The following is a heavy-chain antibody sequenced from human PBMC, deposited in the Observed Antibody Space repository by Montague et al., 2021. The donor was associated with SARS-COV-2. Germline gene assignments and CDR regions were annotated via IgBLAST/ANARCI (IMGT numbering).Heavy chain of an antibody. D-gene: IGHD5-24*01. J-gene: IGHJ5*01. Sequence: SETLSLTCTVSGDSVSRGSSYWSWIRQPPGRGLEWIGYIYYTGSPNYXSSLKSRLTISVDTSKNQFSLKLSSVTAADTAVYYCASHEGGEGYTSWFDSWGQGTLVTVSS. V-gene: IGHV4-61*01. CDR3: ASHEGGEGYTSWFDS. CDR1: GDSVSRGSSY. CDR2: IYYTGSP.